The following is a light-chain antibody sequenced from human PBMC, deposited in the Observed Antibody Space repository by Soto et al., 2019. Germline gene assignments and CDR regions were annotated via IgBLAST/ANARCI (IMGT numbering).Light chain of an antibody. J-gene: IGKJ2*03. V-gene: IGKV3-15*01. CDR3: QQYNNRPRS. Sequence: EIVMTQSPDTLSVSPGERASLSCRASQSVSSHLAWYQQKPGQAPRLLLYAASTTAAGIPARLSGSGSGADFTVTSSCLHAEDFAVYYCQQYNNRPRSFGQGTELAIK. CDR1: QSVSSH. CDR2: AAS.